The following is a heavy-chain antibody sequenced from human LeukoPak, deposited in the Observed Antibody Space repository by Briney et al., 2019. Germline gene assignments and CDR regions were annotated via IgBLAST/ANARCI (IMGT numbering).Heavy chain of an antibody. V-gene: IGHV3-48*03. CDR3: ASKLIAVAGRDY. J-gene: IGHJ4*02. Sequence: PGGSLRLSCAASGFTFSSYEMNWVRQAPGKGLEWVSYISSSGSTIYYADSVKGRFTISRDNAKNSLYLQMNSLRAEDTAVYYCASKLIAVAGRDYWGQGTLVTVSS. D-gene: IGHD6-19*01. CDR1: GFTFSSYE. CDR2: ISSSGSTI.